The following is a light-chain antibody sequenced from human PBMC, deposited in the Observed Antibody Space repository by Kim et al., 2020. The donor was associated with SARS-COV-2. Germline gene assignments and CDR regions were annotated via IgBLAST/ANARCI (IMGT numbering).Light chain of an antibody. V-gene: IGKV1-39*01. CDR1: QSILSY. J-gene: IGKJ4*01. Sequence: SASVGDRVTMTCRASQSILSYLNWYQQKPGKAPMLLIYAASRLQSGGPSRFGGRGSGTDFTLTISSLRPEDFATYFCQQSHNTPPTFGGGTKV. CDR2: AAS. CDR3: QQSHNTPPT.